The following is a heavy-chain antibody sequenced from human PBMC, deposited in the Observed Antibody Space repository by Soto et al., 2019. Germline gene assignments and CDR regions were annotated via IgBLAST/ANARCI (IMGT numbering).Heavy chain of an antibody. D-gene: IGHD5-12*01. CDR3: ARDQELFGGYAVRCFDP. Sequence: QVQLVQSGAEVKKPGSSVKVSCKASGCTFSSYAISWVRQAPGQGLEWMGGIIPIFGTANYAQKFQGRVTITADECTSPAYVKLSSLRSEATAVYYCARDQELFGGYAVRCFDPWGQGTLVTVSS. V-gene: IGHV1-69*01. CDR2: IIPIFGTA. J-gene: IGHJ5*02. CDR1: GCTFSSYA.